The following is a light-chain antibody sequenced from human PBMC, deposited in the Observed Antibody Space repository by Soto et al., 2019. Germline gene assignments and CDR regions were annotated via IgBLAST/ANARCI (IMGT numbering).Light chain of an antibody. CDR2: DAS. Sequence: ESVFTHSPCTPSSSXXQXXTLXXXPSQSVSSSYLAWYQQKPGQAPRLLIYDASNRATGIPARFSGSGSGTDFTLTISSLEPEDFAVYYCQQRSNWPPTLGQGTRLEIK. J-gene: IGKJ5*01. CDR1: QSVSSSY. V-gene: IGKV3-11*01. CDR3: QQRSNWPPT.